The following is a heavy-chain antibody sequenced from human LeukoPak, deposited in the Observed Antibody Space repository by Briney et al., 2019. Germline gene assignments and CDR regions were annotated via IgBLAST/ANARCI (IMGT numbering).Heavy chain of an antibody. CDR2: ISWNSGSI. CDR1: GFTFDDYA. D-gene: IGHD4-17*01. CDR3: ARGDYDYGDYGDFDY. J-gene: IGHJ4*02. Sequence: GGSLRLSCAASGFTFDDYAMHWVRQAPGKGLEWVSGISWNSGSIGYADSVKGRFTISRDNAKNSLYLQMNSLRAEDTAVYYCARGDYDYGDYGDFDYWGQGTLVTVSS. V-gene: IGHV3-9*01.